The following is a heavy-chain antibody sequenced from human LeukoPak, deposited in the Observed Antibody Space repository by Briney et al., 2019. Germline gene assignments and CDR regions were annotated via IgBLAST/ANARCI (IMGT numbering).Heavy chain of an antibody. V-gene: IGHV1-46*01. Sequence: GASVKVSCKASGYTFTSYYMHWVRQAPGQGLEWMGIINPSGGSTSYAQKFQGRVTMTRDTSTSTVYMELSSLRSEDTAVYYCAIPATTVNGAEYFQPWGQGTLVTVSS. D-gene: IGHD4-17*01. CDR3: AIPATTVNGAEYFQP. J-gene: IGHJ1*01. CDR1: GYTFTSYY. CDR2: INPSGGST.